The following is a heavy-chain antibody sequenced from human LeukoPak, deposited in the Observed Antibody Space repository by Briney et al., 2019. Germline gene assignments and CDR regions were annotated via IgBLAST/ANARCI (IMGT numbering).Heavy chain of an antibody. D-gene: IGHD6-13*01. Sequence: WASVKVSRKASGYTFTSSDINWVRQAAGQGLEWMGWINPNSGRTGYAQKFQGRVTMTANTSISTAYMELSSLRFDDTAVYYCARGRSGLAAAGTYDYWGQGTLITVSS. V-gene: IGHV1-8*01. CDR1: GYTFTSSD. J-gene: IGHJ4*02. CDR2: INPNSGRT. CDR3: ARGRSGLAAAGTYDY.